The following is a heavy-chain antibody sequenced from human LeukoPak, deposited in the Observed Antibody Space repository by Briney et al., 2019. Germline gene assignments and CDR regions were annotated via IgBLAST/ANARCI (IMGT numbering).Heavy chain of an antibody. Sequence: SETLSLTCTVSGGSISSSSYYWGWIRQPPGKGLEWIGSIYYSGSTYYNPSLKSRVTISVDTSKNQFSLKLSSVTAADTAVYYRARHENGDLIFDYWGQGTLVTVSS. CDR1: GGSISSSSYY. J-gene: IGHJ4*02. CDR3: ARHENGDLIFDY. V-gene: IGHV4-39*01. CDR2: IYYSGST. D-gene: IGHD4-17*01.